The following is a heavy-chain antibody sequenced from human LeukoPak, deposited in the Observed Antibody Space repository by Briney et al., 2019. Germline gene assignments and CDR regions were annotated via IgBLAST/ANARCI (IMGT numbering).Heavy chain of an antibody. CDR1: GISFGSHG. CDR2: ISGNGGDT. J-gene: IGHJ4*02. D-gene: IGHD3-3*01. CDR3: AKGAYHDD. V-gene: IGHV3-23*01. Sequence: GGSLRLSCAASGISFGSHGMNWVRQAPGKGLEWVSTISGNGGDTYYADSVKGRFTISRDNSKNTLYLQMNSLRADDTAIYYCAKGAYHDDWGQGTLVTVSS.